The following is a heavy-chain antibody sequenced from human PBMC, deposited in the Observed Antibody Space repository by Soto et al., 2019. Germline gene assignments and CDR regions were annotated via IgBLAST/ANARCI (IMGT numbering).Heavy chain of an antibody. D-gene: IGHD4-4*01. CDR1: GATLSSYD. Sequence: EVQLVESGGGLVQPGGSLRLSCAASGATLSSYDMHWVRQTTGKGLEWVSAIGTGGDTYYSVSVRGRFTIFSEYGEKSVYLQMNSLRVEATAVYYCASERITTATCDALALWGQGTMVAFAA. V-gene: IGHV3-13*01. J-gene: IGHJ3*01. CDR3: ASERITTATCDALAL. CDR2: IGTGGDT.